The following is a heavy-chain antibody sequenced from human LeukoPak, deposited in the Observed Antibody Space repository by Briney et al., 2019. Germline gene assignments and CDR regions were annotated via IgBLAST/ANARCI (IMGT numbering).Heavy chain of an antibody. CDR1: GYSISSGYY. Sequence: KPSETLSLTCAVSGYSISSGYYWGWIRQPPGKGLEWIGSIYHSGSTYYNPSLKSRVTISVDTSKNQFSLKLSSVTAADTAVYYCARRSAASQQQLNWFDSWGQGTLVTVSS. D-gene: IGHD6-13*01. CDR3: ARRSAASQQQLNWFDS. CDR2: IYHSGST. J-gene: IGHJ5*01. V-gene: IGHV4-38-2*01.